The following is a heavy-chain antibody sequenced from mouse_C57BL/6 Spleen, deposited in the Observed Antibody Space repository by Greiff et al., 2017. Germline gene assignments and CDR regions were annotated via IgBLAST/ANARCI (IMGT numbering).Heavy chain of an antibody. Sequence: QVQLQQPGAELVKPGASVKLSCKASGYTFTSYWMNWVKQRPGQGLEWIGMIHPNSGSTNYNEKFKSKATLTVDKSSSTAYMQLSSLTSEDSAVYYCAREGNLLSSLAYWGQGTLVTVSA. CDR3: AREGNLLSSLAY. CDR1: GYTFTSYW. CDR2: IHPNSGST. D-gene: IGHD2-1*01. V-gene: IGHV1-64*01. J-gene: IGHJ3*01.